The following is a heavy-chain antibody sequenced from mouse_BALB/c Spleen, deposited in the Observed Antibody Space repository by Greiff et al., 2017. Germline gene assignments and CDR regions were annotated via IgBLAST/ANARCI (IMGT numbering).Heavy chain of an antibody. D-gene: IGHD2-2*01. Sequence: QVQLQQSGPELVKPGASVKISCKASGYAFSSSWMNWVKQRPGQGLEWIGRIYPGDGDTNYNGKFKGKATLTADKSSSTAYMQLSSLTSVDSAVYFCARREEYGDDGFAYWGQGTLVTVSA. CDR3: ARREEYGDDGFAY. CDR2: IYPGDGDT. CDR1: GYAFSSSW. V-gene: IGHV1-82*01. J-gene: IGHJ3*01.